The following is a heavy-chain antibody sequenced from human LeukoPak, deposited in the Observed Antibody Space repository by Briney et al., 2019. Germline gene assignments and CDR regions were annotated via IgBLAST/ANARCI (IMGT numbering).Heavy chain of an antibody. CDR3: ARERAGFPFDI. Sequence: ASVKVSCKASGGTFSSYAISWVRQAPGQGLEWMGRIIPILGIANYAQKFQGRVTITADKSTGTAYMELSSLRSEDTAVYYCARERAGFPFDIWGQGTMVTVSS. CDR2: IIPILGIA. J-gene: IGHJ3*02. CDR1: GGTFSSYA. V-gene: IGHV1-69*04. D-gene: IGHD6-19*01.